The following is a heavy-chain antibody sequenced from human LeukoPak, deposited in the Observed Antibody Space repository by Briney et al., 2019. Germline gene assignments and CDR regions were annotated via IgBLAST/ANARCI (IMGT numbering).Heavy chain of an antibody. D-gene: IGHD6-13*01. CDR3: ARDLDSSSWYLDY. V-gene: IGHV3-20*04. CDR1: GFTFDDYG. J-gene: IGHJ4*02. CDR2: INWNGGST. Sequence: PGGSLRLSCAASGFTFDDYGMSWVRQAPGKGLEWVSGINWNGGSTGYAGSVKGRFTTSRDNAKNSLYLQMNSLRAEDTALYYCARDLDSSSWYLDYWGQGTLVTVSS.